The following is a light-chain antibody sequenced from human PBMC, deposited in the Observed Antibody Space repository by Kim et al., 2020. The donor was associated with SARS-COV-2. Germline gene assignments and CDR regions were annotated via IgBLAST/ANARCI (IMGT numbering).Light chain of an antibody. Sequence: QRVYISCTGSSANSGAGYDVHWYQMLPGTAPKLLIYGNSNRPSGVPDRFSGAKAGTSAFLAFTGLQAEDEADYYCQSYDSSLSGWVFGGGTQLTVL. J-gene: IGLJ3*02. V-gene: IGLV1-40*01. CDR1: SANSGAGYD. CDR3: QSYDSSLSGWV. CDR2: GNS.